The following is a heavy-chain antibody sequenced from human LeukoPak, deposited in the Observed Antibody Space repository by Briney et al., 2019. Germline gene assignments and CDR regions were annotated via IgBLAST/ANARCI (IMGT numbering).Heavy chain of an antibody. V-gene: IGHV3-7*01. J-gene: IGHJ3*02. CDR3: GRYNWNLGAFDI. CDR2: IKQDGSEK. Sequence: GGSLRLSCAASGFTFSSYAMSWVRQAPGKGLEWVANIKQDGSEKYYVDSVKGRFTISRDNAKNSLYLQMNSLRAEDTAVYYCGRYNWNLGAFDIWGQGTMVTVSS. CDR1: GFTFSSYA. D-gene: IGHD1-7*01.